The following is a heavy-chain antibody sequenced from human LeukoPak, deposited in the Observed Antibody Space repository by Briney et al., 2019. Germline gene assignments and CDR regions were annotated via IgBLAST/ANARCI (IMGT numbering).Heavy chain of an antibody. J-gene: IGHJ4*02. CDR3: AKDPNYYDSSGLDY. D-gene: IGHD3-22*01. CDR1: GFTFSNYA. Sequence: GGSLRLSCAASGFTFSNYAMSWVRQAPGKGLEWVSSISSSSYIYYADSVKGRFTISRDNAKNSLYLQMNSLRAEDTAVYYCAKDPNYYDSSGLDYWGQGTLVTVSS. CDR2: ISSSSYI. V-gene: IGHV3-21*01.